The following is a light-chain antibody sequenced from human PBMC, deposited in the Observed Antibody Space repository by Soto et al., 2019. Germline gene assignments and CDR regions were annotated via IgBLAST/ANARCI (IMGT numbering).Light chain of an antibody. CDR2: DAS. CDR1: QDISNY. J-gene: IGKJ4*01. CDR3: EHYDNLPLT. V-gene: IGKV1-33*01. Sequence: DIQMTQSPSSLSASVGDRVTITCQASQDISNYLNWYQQKPGKAPKLLIYDASNLETGIPSRFSGSGSGTDFTFTISSLQPEDIATDYCEHYDNLPLTFGGGTKVESK.